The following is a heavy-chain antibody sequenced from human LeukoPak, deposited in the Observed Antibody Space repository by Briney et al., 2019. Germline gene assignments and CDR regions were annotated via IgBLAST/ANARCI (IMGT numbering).Heavy chain of an antibody. V-gene: IGHV3-73*01. CDR2: IRSKANSYAT. Sequence: GGSLRLSCAASGFTFSSYGMHWVRQASGKGLGWVGRIRSKANSYATAYAASVKGRFTISRDDSKNTAYLRMNSLKTEDTAVYYCTPLDYWGQGTLVTVSS. CDR3: TPLDY. J-gene: IGHJ4*02. CDR1: GFTFSSYG.